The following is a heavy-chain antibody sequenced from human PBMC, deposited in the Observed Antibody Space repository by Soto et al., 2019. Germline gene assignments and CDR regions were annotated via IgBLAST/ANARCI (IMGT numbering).Heavy chain of an antibody. V-gene: IGHV4-39*01. J-gene: IGHJ6*02. CDR3: AHLQLLLPDV. CDR2: IYFSGST. D-gene: IGHD2-2*01. CDR1: GGSISSSSYY. Sequence: PSETLSLTCTVSGGSISSSSYYWGWIRQPPGKGLEWIASIYFSGSTYYNPSLKSRVTISVDTSKNQSSLKLSSVTAADTAVYYCAHLQLLLPDVWGQGTRVTFSS.